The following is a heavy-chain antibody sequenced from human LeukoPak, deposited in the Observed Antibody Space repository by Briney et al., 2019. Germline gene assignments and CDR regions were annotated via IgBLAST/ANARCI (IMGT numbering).Heavy chain of an antibody. Sequence: GGSLRLSCAASGFTFSDNYMSWIRQAPGQGLEWLSYISSSSTYTNYADSVKGRFTISRDNAKNSLYLQMNSLRADDTAVYYCARARAITSWHFDLWGRGTLVTVSS. D-gene: IGHD1-26*01. J-gene: IGHJ2*01. CDR3: ARARAITSWHFDL. CDR1: GFTFSDNY. V-gene: IGHV3-11*06. CDR2: ISSSSTYT.